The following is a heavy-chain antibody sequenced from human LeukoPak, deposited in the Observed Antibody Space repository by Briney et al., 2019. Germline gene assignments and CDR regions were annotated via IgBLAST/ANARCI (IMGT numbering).Heavy chain of an antibody. CDR1: GFTFSTSW. D-gene: IGHD3-16*01. CDR3: ARDLAYNRFDY. J-gene: IGHJ4*02. V-gene: IGHV3-7*01. CDR2: IKEDGGVK. Sequence: TGGSLRLSCAASGFTFSTSWMAWVRQPPGKGLEWVANIKEDGGVKNYVDSVRGRFTTSRDNAKNSLYLQMDSLRVEDTAVCYCARDLAYNRFDYWGQGTLVTVSS.